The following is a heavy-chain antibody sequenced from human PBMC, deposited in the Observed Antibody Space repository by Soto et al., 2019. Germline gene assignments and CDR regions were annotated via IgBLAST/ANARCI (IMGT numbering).Heavy chain of an antibody. V-gene: IGHV3-33*01. Sequence: QVQLVESGGGVVQPGRSLRLSCAASGFTFSSYGMHWVRQAPGKGLEWVAVIWYDGSNKYYADSVKGRFTISRDNSKNTLYLQMNSLRAEDTAVYYCARDQWELLQYYYGMDVWGQGTTVTVSS. CDR2: IWYDGSNK. CDR1: GFTFSSYG. J-gene: IGHJ6*02. D-gene: IGHD1-26*01. CDR3: ARDQWELLQYYYGMDV.